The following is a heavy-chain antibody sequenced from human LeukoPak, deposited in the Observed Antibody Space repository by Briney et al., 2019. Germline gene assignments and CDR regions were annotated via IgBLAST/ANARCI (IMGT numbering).Heavy chain of an antibody. V-gene: IGHV1-2*02. D-gene: IGHD3-16*02. CDR1: GYTFTGYY. J-gene: IGHJ4*02. Sequence: ASVKVSCKASGYTFTGYYMHWVRQAPGQGLEWMGWISPNSGGTNYAQKFQGRVTMTRDTSISTAYMELSRLRSDDTAVYYCARVDYDYVWGSYRPLGYWGQGTLVTVSS. CDR2: ISPNSGGT. CDR3: ARVDYDYVWGSYRPLGY.